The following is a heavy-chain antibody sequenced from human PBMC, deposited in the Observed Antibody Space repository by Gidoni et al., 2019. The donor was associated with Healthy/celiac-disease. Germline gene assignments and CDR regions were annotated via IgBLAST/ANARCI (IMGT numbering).Heavy chain of an antibody. CDR1: GFPFSSYS. CDR2: ISSSSSYI. J-gene: IGHJ4*02. CDR3: ARDRPRGVAVAGRPDY. D-gene: IGHD6-19*01. V-gene: IGHV3-21*01. Sequence: EVQLVESGGGLVTPGGSLRLSCAASGFPFSSYSMNWVRQAPGKGLEWVSSISSSSSYIYYADSVKGRFTISRDNAKNSLYLQMNSLRAEDTAVYYCARDRPRGVAVAGRPDYWGQGTLVTVSS.